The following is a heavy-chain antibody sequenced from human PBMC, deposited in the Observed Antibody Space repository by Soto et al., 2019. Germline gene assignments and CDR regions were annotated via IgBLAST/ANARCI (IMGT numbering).Heavy chain of an antibody. J-gene: IGHJ6*02. Sequence: ASVKVSCKASGYTFTGYYMHWVRQAPGQGLEWMGWINPNSGGTNYAQKFQGWVTMTRDTSISTAYMELSRLRSDDTAVYYCARFFRIAAAGLDVWGQGTTVTVS. CDR1: GYTFTGYY. CDR2: INPNSGGT. CDR3: ARFFRIAAAGLDV. V-gene: IGHV1-2*04. D-gene: IGHD6-13*01.